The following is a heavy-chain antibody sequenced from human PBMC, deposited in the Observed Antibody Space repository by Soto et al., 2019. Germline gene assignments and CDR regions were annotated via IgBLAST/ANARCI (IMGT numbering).Heavy chain of an antibody. CDR1: GYTFTSYD. D-gene: IGHD3-10*01. CDR2: MNPNSGNT. Sequence: SVKVSCKASGYTFTSYDINWVRQATGQGLEWMGWMNPNSGNTGYAQKFQGRVTMTRNTSISTAYMELSSLRSEDTAVYYCARRGLLWFGELSPFDYYYGMDVWGQGTTVTVSS. J-gene: IGHJ6*02. CDR3: ARRGLLWFGELSPFDYYYGMDV. V-gene: IGHV1-8*01.